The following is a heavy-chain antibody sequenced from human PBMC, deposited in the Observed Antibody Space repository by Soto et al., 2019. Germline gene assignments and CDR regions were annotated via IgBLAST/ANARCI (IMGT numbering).Heavy chain of an antibody. CDR2: ISSSSSYT. CDR3: ARVLCGSGYDTCIDYYYGMDV. J-gene: IGHJ6*02. D-gene: IGHD5-12*01. CDR1: GSTFSDYY. V-gene: IGHV3-11*05. Sequence: AVGSLRLSCAASGSTFSDYYMSWIRQAPGKGLEWVSYISSSSSYTNYADSVKGRFTISRDNAKNSLYLQMNSLRAEDTAVYYCARVLCGSGYDTCIDYYYGMDVWGQGTTVTVSS.